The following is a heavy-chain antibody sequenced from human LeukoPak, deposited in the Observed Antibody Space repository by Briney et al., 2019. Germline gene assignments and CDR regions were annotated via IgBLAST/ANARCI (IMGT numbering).Heavy chain of an antibody. CDR3: ARDASYDFWSGYYAQYYYYMDV. D-gene: IGHD3-3*01. V-gene: IGHV1-2*02. CDR1: GGTFSSYA. Sequence: ASVKVSCKASGGTFSSYAISWVRQAPGQGLEWMGWINPNSGATNYAQKFQDRVTMTRDTSISTAYMELSRLRSDDTAVYYCARDASYDFWSGYYAQYYYYMDVWGKGTTVTVSS. CDR2: INPNSGAT. J-gene: IGHJ6*03.